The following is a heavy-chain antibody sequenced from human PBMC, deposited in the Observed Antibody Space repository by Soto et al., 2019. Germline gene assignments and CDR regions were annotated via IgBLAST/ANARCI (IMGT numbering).Heavy chain of an antibody. Sequence: PGESLKISCKGSGYSFTIYWIGWVRQMPGKGLEWMGIIYPGDSDTRYSPSFQGQVTISADKSISTAYLQWSSLKASDTAMYYCARCLGYCSGGSCYRLGYYYGMDVWGQGTTVTVSS. D-gene: IGHD2-15*01. CDR3: ARCLGYCSGGSCYRLGYYYGMDV. V-gene: IGHV5-51*01. CDR2: IYPGDSDT. J-gene: IGHJ6*02. CDR1: GYSFTIYW.